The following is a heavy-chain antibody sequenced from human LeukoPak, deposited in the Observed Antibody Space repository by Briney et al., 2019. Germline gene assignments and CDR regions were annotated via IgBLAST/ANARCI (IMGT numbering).Heavy chain of an antibody. Sequence: GGSLGLSCAASGFTFSSYDMHWVRQATGKGLEWVSAIGTAGDPYYPGSVKGRFTISRENAKNSLYLQMNSLRAGDTAVYYCARAVGTAMAHTYYFDYWGQGTLVTVSS. J-gene: IGHJ4*02. CDR3: ARAVGTAMAHTYYFDY. V-gene: IGHV3-13*05. CDR2: IGTAGDP. CDR1: GFTFSSYD. D-gene: IGHD5-18*01.